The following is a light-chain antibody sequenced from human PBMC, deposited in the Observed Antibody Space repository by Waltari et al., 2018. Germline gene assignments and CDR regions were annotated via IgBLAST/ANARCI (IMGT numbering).Light chain of an antibody. CDR2: KSF. J-gene: IGKJ2*01. CDR1: QSISNW. Sequence: DIQMTQSPSTLSASVGDRVTITCRASQSISNWVAWYQQKPGKAPKVLIYKSFTLQSGVPSRFSGSGSETEFILTISSLQPDDFATYYCQQYNIWPYTFGQGTTLEI. V-gene: IGKV1-5*03. CDR3: QQYNIWPYT.